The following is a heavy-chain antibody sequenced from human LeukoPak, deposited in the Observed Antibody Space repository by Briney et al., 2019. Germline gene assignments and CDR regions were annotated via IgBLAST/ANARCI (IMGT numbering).Heavy chain of an antibody. CDR1: GGTFSSYA. CDR2: IIPIFGTA. CDR3: ARGDLAYCGGDCSYYFDY. D-gene: IGHD2-21*02. V-gene: IGHV1-69*13. J-gene: IGHJ4*02. Sequence: SVKVSCTASGGTFSSYAISWVRQAPGQGLEWMGGIIPIFGTANYAQKFQGRVTITADESTSTAYMELSSLRSEDTAVYYCARGDLAYCGGDCSYYFDYWGQGTLVTVSS.